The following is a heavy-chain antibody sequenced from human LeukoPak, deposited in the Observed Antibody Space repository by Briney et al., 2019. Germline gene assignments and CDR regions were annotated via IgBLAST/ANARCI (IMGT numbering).Heavy chain of an antibody. CDR3: AKGDNYYDSSGYYHVRALFDY. CDR1: GFTFSSYA. Sequence: GRSLRLSCVGSGFTFSSYAMHWVRQAPGKGLEWVAGTSYNGKNKFYADSVKGRLSISRDNSKNTLYAQMDSLRAEDTAVYYCAKGDNYYDSSGYYHVRALFDYWGQGALVTVSS. D-gene: IGHD3-22*01. V-gene: IGHV3-30*04. J-gene: IGHJ4*02. CDR2: TSYNGKNK.